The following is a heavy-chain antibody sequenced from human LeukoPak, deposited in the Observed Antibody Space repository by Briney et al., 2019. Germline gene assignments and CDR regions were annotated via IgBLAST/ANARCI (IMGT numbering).Heavy chain of an antibody. D-gene: IGHD3-16*01. J-gene: IGHJ4*02. CDR2: IYYSGST. Sequence: PSETLSLTCTVSGGSISSYYWSWIRQPPGKGLEWIVYIYYSGSTNYNPSLKRRVTILVDKSKNHFSLNPIPLTAADTDVYYCARGRLGDSFDYWGQGILVTVSS. V-gene: IGHV4-59*08. CDR1: GGSISSYY. CDR3: ARGRLGDSFDY.